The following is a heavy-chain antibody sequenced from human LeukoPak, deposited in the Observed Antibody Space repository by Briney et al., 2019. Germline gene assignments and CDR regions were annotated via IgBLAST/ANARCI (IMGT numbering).Heavy chain of an antibody. V-gene: IGHV3-49*04. CDR2: IRSRAYGATT. CDR3: SRADNYRSGSPISLDV. CDR1: GFTFSDYY. D-gene: IGHD3-10*01. J-gene: IGHJ6*03. Sequence: PGGSLRLSCAASGFTFSDYYMSWVRQAPGKGLEWVGFIRSRAYGATTEYAASVKGRFTISRDDSKSIAYLQMNSLKTEDTAVYYCSRADNYRSGSPISLDVWGKGTTVTVS.